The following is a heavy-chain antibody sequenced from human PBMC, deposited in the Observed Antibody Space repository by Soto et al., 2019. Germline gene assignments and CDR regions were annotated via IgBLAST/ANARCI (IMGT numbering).Heavy chain of an antibody. J-gene: IGHJ6*02. CDR2: IYYSGST. CDR3: ASRYCPHSRYYYYGMDV. Sequence: SETLSLTCAVSGGSISSGGYSWSWIRQPPGKGLEWIGYIYYSGSTNYNPSLKSRVTISVDTSKNQFSLKLSSVTAADTAVYYCASRYCPHSRYYYYGMDVWGQGTTVTVSS. CDR1: GGSISSGGYS. V-gene: IGHV4-30-4*07. D-gene: IGHD2-15*01.